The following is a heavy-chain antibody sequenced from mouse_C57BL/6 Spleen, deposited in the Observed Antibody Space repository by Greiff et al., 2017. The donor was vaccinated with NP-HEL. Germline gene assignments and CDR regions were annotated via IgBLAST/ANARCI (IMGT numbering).Heavy chain of an antibody. Sequence: EVKLMESGGGLVKPGGSLKLSCAASGFTFSDYGMHWVRQAPEKGLEWVAYISSGSSTIYYADTVKGRFTISRDNAKNTLFLQMTSLRSEDTAMYYYARRRDIDYFDYWGQGTTLTVSS. CDR2: ISSGSSTI. CDR1: GFTFSDYG. V-gene: IGHV5-17*01. CDR3: ARRRDIDYFDY. J-gene: IGHJ2*01.